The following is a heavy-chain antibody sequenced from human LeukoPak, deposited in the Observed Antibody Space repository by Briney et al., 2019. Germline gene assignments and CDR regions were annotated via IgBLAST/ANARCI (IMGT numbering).Heavy chain of an antibody. CDR2: TYYRSKWYN. D-gene: IGHD3-16*01. CDR1: GDSVSINSAA. V-gene: IGHV6-1*01. Sequence: SQTLSLTCAISGDSVSINSAAWNWIRQSPSRGLEWLGRTYYRSKWYNDYAVSVKSRITINPDTSKNQFSLQLNSVTPEDTAVYYCARLPVSGRGKYYYYGMDVWGQGTTVTVSS. CDR3: ARLPVSGRGKYYYYGMDV. J-gene: IGHJ6*02.